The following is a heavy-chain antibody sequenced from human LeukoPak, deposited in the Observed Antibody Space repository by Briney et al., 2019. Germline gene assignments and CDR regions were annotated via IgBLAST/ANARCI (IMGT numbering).Heavy chain of an antibody. CDR1: GYSISSGYY. V-gene: IGHV4-38-2*02. CDR2: IYYSGST. D-gene: IGHD4-17*01. Sequence: NTSETLSLTCTVSGYSISSGYYWGWIRQPPGKGLEWIGSIYYSGSTYYNPSLKSRVTISVDTSKNQFSLKLSSVTAADTAVYYCARRTYYGDYVDYWGQGTLVTVSS. J-gene: IGHJ4*02. CDR3: ARRTYYGDYVDY.